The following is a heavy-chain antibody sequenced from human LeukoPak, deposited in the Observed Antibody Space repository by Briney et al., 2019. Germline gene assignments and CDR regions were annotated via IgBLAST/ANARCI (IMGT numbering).Heavy chain of an antibody. CDR1: GYSFTTSA. Sequence: ASVKVSCKASGYSFTTSAMHWVRQAPGQRLEWMGWINAGSGDTKYSQKFQGRVTFTRDTSASTAYMDLSSLRFEGTAVYFCARDQSLGSYPDYWGQGTLVTVSS. V-gene: IGHV1-3*01. CDR3: ARDQSLGSYPDY. D-gene: IGHD3-10*01. CDR2: INAGSGDT. J-gene: IGHJ4*02.